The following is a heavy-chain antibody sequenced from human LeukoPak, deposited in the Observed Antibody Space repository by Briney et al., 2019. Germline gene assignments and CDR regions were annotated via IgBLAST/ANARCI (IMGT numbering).Heavy chain of an antibody. CDR3: ARARREKAGIVGATDY. CDR2: IYYSGST. J-gene: IGHJ4*02. CDR1: GGSISSYY. V-gene: IGHV4-59*12. D-gene: IGHD1-26*01. Sequence: SETLSLTCTVSGGSISSYYWSWIRQPPGKGLEWIGYIYYSGSTNYNPSLKSRVTISVDTSKNQFSLKLSSVTAADTAVYYCARARREKAGIVGATDYWGQGTLVTVSS.